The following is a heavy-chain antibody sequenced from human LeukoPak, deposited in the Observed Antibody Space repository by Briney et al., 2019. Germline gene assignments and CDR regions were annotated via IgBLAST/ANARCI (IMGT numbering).Heavy chain of an antibody. V-gene: IGHV3-23*01. Sequence: PGGSLRLSCAASGFTFSSYAMSWVRQAPGKGLEWVSAISGSGGSTYYADSVKGRFTISRDNSKNTLYLQMNSLRAEDAAVYYCAKDWYYYDSSGYLPDYWGQGTLVTVSS. CDR1: GFTFSSYA. J-gene: IGHJ4*02. CDR2: ISGSGGST. CDR3: AKDWYYYDSSGYLPDY. D-gene: IGHD3-22*01.